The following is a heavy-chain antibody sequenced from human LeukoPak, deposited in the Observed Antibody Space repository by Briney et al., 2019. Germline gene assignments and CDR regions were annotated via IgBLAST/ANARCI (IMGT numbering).Heavy chain of an antibody. CDR2: VDPEDGET. V-gene: IGHV1-69-2*01. J-gene: IGHJ3*02. CDR3: ATATGQGDAFDI. CDR1: GYTFTDYY. Sequence: GASVKVSCKASGYTFTDYYMHWVQQAPGKGLEWMGRVDPEDGETIYAEKFQGRVTITADTSTDTAYMELSSLRSEDTAVYYCATATGQGDAFDIWGQGTMVTVSS.